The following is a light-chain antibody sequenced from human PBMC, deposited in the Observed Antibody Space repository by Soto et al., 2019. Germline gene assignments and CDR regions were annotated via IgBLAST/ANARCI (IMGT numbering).Light chain of an antibody. J-gene: IGLJ1*01. CDR1: SSDVVGYNY. V-gene: IGLV2-14*01. CDR3: SSYTSSSIDYV. CDR2: EVS. Sequence: QSALTQPASVSGSPGQSITISCTGTSSDVVGYNYVSWYQQHPGKAPKLMIYEVSNRPSGVSNRFSGSKSGNTASLTISGLQAEDKADYYCSSYTSSSIDYVFGTGTKLTVL.